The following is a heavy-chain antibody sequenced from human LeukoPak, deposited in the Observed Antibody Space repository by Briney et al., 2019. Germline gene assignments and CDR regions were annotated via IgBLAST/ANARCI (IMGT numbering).Heavy chain of an antibody. Sequence: GGSLRLSCAASGVTFSRNAMSWVRQAPGKGLEWVANIKEDGSEINYVDSVKGRFTISRDNAKNSLYLQMNSLRVDDTAVYYCARDRGYSTFDYWGQGTLVTVSS. CDR1: GVTFSRNA. J-gene: IGHJ4*02. V-gene: IGHV3-7*01. D-gene: IGHD4-23*01. CDR3: ARDRGYSTFDY. CDR2: IKEDGSEI.